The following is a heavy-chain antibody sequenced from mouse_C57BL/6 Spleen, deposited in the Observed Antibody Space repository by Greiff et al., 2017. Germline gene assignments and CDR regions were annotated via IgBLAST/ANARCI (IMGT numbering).Heavy chain of an antibody. CDR2: IIPGNGGT. CDR1: GYTFTSYW. V-gene: IGHV1-53*01. Sequence: QVQLQQPGTELVKPGASVKLSCKASGYTFTSYWMHWVKQRPGQGLEWIGYIIPGNGGTNYHEKFKGKATLTVDKASSTAYMQLSSLTSEDSAVYYCARDGRGPYWEFDVWGTGTTVTVSA. J-gene: IGHJ1*03. CDR3: ARDGRGPYWEFDV. D-gene: IGHD1-1*01.